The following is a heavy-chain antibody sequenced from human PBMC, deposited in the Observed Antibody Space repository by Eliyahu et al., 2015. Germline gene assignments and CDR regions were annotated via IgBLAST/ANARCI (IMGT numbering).Heavy chain of an antibody. Sequence: QVQLVQSGAEVKKPGSSVKVSCKASEGTFXNYAISWVRQAPGQGLEWMGGIIPIFGAANYAQKFQGRVTITADESTSTAYMELSSLRSEDTAVYYCAREDPVEMATIGQDYWGQGTLVTVSS. CDR1: EGTFXNYA. J-gene: IGHJ4*02. CDR3: AREDPVEMATIGQDY. D-gene: IGHD5-24*01. V-gene: IGHV1-69*01. CDR2: IIPIFGAA.